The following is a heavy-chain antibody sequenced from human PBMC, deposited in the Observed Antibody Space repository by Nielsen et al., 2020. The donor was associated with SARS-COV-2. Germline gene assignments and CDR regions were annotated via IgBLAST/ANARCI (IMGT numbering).Heavy chain of an antibody. Sequence: GESLKISCKGSGYSFTSYWIGWVRQMPGKGLEWMGIIYPGDSDTRYSPSFQGQVTISADKSISTAYLQWSSLKASDTAMYYCARHGSGSSLGTALEGYYYYYGMDVWGQGTTVTVSS. CDR3: ARHGSGSSLGTALEGYYYYYGMDV. V-gene: IGHV5-51*01. D-gene: IGHD3-10*01. CDR2: IYPGDSDT. J-gene: IGHJ6*02. CDR1: GYSFTSYW.